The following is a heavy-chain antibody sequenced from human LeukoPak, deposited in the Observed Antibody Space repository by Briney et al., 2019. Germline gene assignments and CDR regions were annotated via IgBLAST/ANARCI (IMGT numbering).Heavy chain of an antibody. Sequence: GGSLRLSCAASGFTFSSYWVSWVRQAPGKGLYWVANIKQDGSEKYYVDSVKGRFTISRDNAKNSLYLQMNSLRAEDTAVYYCARDLLGWELHYFDYWGQGTLVTVSS. CDR1: GFTFSSYW. CDR3: ARDLLGWELHYFDY. D-gene: IGHD1-26*01. CDR2: IKQDGSEK. V-gene: IGHV3-7*01. J-gene: IGHJ4*02.